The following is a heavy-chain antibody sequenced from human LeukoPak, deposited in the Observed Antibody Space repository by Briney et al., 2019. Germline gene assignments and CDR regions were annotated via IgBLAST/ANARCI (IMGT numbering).Heavy chain of an antibody. D-gene: IGHD3-10*01. CDR2: IYHSGGT. CDR1: GGSISTSNW. Sequence: SGTLSLTCAVSGGSISTSNWWTWVRQSPEKGLEWIGEIYHSGGTNFKSSLKSRVTMSVDKFKNQFSLKLSSVTAADTAVYYCARGDFGSGVPAFNLWGQGTLVTVSS. J-gene: IGHJ5*02. V-gene: IGHV4-4*02. CDR3: ARGDFGSGVPAFNL.